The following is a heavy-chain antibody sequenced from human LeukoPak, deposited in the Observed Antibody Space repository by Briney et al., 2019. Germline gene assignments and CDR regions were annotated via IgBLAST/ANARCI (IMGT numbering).Heavy chain of an antibody. V-gene: IGHV3-30*02. CDR2: IRYDGNIK. Sequence: GGSLRLSCAASGFTFSDYDIHWVRQAPGKGLEWVALIRYDGNIKYFADSVKGRFTISRDNSKNTLSLQLDSLRAEDTAVYHCAKGRYHDSSGYPIDYWGQGTLVTVSS. CDR1: GFTFSDYD. D-gene: IGHD3-22*01. CDR3: AKGRYHDSSGYPIDY. J-gene: IGHJ4*02.